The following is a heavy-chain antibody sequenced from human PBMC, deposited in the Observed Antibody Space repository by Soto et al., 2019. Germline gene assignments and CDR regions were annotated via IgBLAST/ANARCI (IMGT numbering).Heavy chain of an antibody. CDR3: ARARAYSSSWDEEMGAFDI. J-gene: IGHJ3*02. CDR1: GGSFSGYY. CDR2: INHSGST. V-gene: IGHV4-34*01. D-gene: IGHD6-13*01. Sequence: QVQLQQWGAGLLKPSETLSLTCAVYGGSFSGYYWSWIRQPPGKGLEWIGEINHSGSTNYNPSLKSRVTISVDTSKNQFSLTLSSVTAADTAVYYCARARAYSSSWDEEMGAFDIWGQGTMVTVSS.